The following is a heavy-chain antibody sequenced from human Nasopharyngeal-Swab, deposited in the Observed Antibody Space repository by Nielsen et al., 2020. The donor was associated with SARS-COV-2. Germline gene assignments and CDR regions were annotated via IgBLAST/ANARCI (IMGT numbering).Heavy chain of an antibody. D-gene: IGHD1-26*01. Sequence: GESLKISCAATGSTFSSCSMSWVRQAPGKGLEWVSAISDSGSSTYYADSVKGRFTISRDNSQNTLYLQMSSLRVEDTAVYYCAKESGGYLYYYYGMDVWGQGTTVTVSS. CDR1: GSTFSSCS. CDR2: ISDSGSST. V-gene: IGHV3-23*01. CDR3: AKESGGYLYYYYGMDV. J-gene: IGHJ6*02.